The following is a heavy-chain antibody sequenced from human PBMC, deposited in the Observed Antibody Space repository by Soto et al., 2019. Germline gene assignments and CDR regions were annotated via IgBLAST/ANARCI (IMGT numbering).Heavy chain of an antibody. CDR3: ARKLEASIRHVEWFSYKWFDP. J-gene: IGHJ5*02. Sequence: ETLSLTCDVHGDSLSGYAWSWIRQPPGKGLEWIGEITFRGVTNYHPSLKSRLSMSVDTSKNRISLNVSSVTAADTALYFCARKLEASIRHVEWFSYKWFDPWGPGTLVTVSS. V-gene: IGHV4-34*01. CDR2: ITFRGVT. D-gene: IGHD3-9*01. CDR1: GDSLSGYA.